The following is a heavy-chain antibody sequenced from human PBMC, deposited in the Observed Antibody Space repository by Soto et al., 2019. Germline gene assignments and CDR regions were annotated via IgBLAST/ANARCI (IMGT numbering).Heavy chain of an antibody. CDR1: GYSFTSYW. CDR3: ASLGCYDGSAQLRAFDI. CDR2: IYPGDSDT. V-gene: IGHV5-51*01. J-gene: IGHJ3*02. D-gene: IGHD3-22*01. Sequence: GESLKISCKGSGYSFTSYWIGWVRQMPGKGLEWMGIIYPGDSDTRYSPSFQGQVTISADKSISTAYLQWSSLKASDTAMYYCASLGCYDGSAQLRAFDIWGQGTMVTVSS.